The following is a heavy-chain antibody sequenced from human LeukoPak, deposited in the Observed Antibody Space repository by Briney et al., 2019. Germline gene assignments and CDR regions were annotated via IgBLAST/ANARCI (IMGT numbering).Heavy chain of an antibody. D-gene: IGHD3-10*01. V-gene: IGHV1-69*01. CDR1: GGTFSSYA. CDR2: IIPIFGTA. Sequence: GASVKVSCKASGGTFSSYAISWVRQAPGQGLEWMGGIIPIFGTANYAQKSQGRVTITANESTSTAYMELSSLRSEDTAVYYCARVRVTGSGSYPTIDAFDIWGQGTMVTVSS. CDR3: ARVRVTGSGSYPTIDAFDI. J-gene: IGHJ3*02.